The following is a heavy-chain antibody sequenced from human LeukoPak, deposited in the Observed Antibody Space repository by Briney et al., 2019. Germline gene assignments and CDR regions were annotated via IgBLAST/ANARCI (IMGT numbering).Heavy chain of an antibody. CDR2: IYYSGST. J-gene: IGHJ6*02. D-gene: IGHD2-2*01. Sequence: SETLSLTCTVSGDSITSSAFYWGWIRQPPGKGLEWIGYIYYSGSTNYNPSLKSRVTISVDTSKNQFSLKLSSVTAADTAVYYCGRYRTYCSSTSCYYGDEYYYYYGMDVWGQGTTVTVSS. V-gene: IGHV4-61*05. CDR3: GRYRTYCSSTSCYYGDEYYYYYGMDV. CDR1: GDSITSSAFY.